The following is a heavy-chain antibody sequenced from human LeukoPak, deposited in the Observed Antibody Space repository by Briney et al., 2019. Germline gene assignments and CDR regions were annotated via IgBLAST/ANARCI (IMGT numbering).Heavy chain of an antibody. CDR2: ISGSGGST. V-gene: IGHV3-23*01. CDR1: GFTFSSYG. CDR3: TKGGAVSSKSITMIRGTRRYYYYMDV. J-gene: IGHJ6*03. Sequence: GGSLRLSCAASGFTFSSYGMSWVRQAPGKGLEWVSAISGSGGSTYYADSVKGRFTISRDNSKNTLYLQMNRLRAEDTAVYYCTKGGAVSSKSITMIRGTRRYYYYMDVWGKGTTVTVSS. D-gene: IGHD3-10*01.